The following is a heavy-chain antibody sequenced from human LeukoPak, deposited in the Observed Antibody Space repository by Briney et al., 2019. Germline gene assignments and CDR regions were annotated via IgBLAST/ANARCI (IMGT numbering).Heavy chain of an antibody. CDR2: IKQDGSEK. CDR1: GLTFSSYW. D-gene: IGHD3-22*01. J-gene: IGHJ4*02. Sequence: GGSLRLSCTASGLTFSSYWMSWVRQAPGKGLEWVANIKQDGSEKYYVDSVKGRFTISRDNAKNSLYLQMNSLRAEDTAVYYCASPRRGGYYYVFDFDYWGQGTLVTVSS. CDR3: ASPRRGGYYYVFDFDY. V-gene: IGHV3-7*01.